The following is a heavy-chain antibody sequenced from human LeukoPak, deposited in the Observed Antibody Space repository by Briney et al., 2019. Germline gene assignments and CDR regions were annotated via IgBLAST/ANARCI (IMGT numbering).Heavy chain of an antibody. D-gene: IGHD5-12*01. CDR2: IYYSGSA. J-gene: IGHJ4*02. Sequence: PSETLSLTCTVSGASISSYYWSWIRQPPGKGLEWIGYIYYSGSANYNPSLKSRVTISVDTSKNQFSLKLNSVTAADTAVYYCARAAGYRFDYWGQGTLVTVSS. CDR3: ARAAGYRFDY. V-gene: IGHV4-59*01. CDR1: GASISSYY.